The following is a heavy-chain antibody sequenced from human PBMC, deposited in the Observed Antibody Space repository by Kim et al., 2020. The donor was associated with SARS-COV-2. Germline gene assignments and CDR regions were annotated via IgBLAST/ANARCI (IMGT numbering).Heavy chain of an antibody. CDR1: NFSRSW. J-gene: IGHJ4*02. CDR2: INNDGSGN. CDR3: SPSLEY. Sequence: NFSRSWIHEVRNTPGKGLEWVATINNDGSGNYYVDSVKGRFTISRDNAKNSLSLQMNSLRAEDTAVYYCSPSLEYWGQGILVIVSS. V-gene: IGHV3-7*01.